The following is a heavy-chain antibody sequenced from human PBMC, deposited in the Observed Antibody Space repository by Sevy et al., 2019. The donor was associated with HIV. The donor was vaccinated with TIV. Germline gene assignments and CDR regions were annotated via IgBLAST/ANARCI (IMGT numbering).Heavy chain of an antibody. V-gene: IGHV3-23*01. CDR1: GFTFSSYA. J-gene: IGHJ3*02. Sequence: GGSLRLSCAASGFTFSSYAMSWVRQAPGKGLEWVSSISGPGGTTYYADSVKGRFTVSRDNSKNTLYLQMNSPRGDDSALYYCAKGDEPATDYGDYVPNAFDIWGQGTMVTVSS. CDR3: AKGDEPATDYGDYVPNAFDI. CDR2: ISGPGGTT. D-gene: IGHD4-17*01.